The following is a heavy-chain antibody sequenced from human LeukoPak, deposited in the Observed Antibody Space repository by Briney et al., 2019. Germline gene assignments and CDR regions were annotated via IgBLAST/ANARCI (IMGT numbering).Heavy chain of an antibody. CDR3: ARVDYYDSSGYYSSYPDAFDI. CDR1: GFTFSSYS. J-gene: IGHJ3*02. D-gene: IGHD3-22*01. CDR2: ISSSSSYI. Sequence: GGSLRLSCAASGFTFSSYSMNWVRQAPGKGLEWVSSISSSSSYIYYADSVKGRFTISRDNAKNSLYLQMNSLRAEDTAVYYCARVDYYDSSGYYSSYPDAFDIWGQGTMVTVSS. V-gene: IGHV3-21*01.